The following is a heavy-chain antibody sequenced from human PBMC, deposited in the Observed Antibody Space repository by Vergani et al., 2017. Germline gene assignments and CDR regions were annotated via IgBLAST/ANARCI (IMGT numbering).Heavy chain of an antibody. CDR2: INWNGGST. V-gene: IGHV3-20*04. CDR3: AKDPSSPTVTSDYYYYYGMDV. D-gene: IGHD4-11*01. Sequence: EVQLVESGGGVVRPGGSLRLSCAASGFTFDDYGMSWVRQAPGKGLEWVSGINWNGGSTGYADSVKGRFTISRDNAKNSLYLQMNSLRAEDTALYYCAKDPSSPTVTSDYYYYYGMDVWGQGTTVTVSS. J-gene: IGHJ6*02. CDR1: GFTFDDYG.